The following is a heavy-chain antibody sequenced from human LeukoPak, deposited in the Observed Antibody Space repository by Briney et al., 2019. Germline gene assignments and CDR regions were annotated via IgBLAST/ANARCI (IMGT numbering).Heavy chain of an antibody. CDR3: ARAKVRGVIIKSFDY. Sequence: GGSLRLSCAASGFTFSSYAMSWVRQAPGKGLEWVSAISGSGGSTYYADSVKGRFTISRDNSKNTLYLQMNSLRAGDTAVYYCARAKVRGVIIKSFDYWGQGTLVTVSS. V-gene: IGHV3-23*01. CDR1: GFTFSSYA. J-gene: IGHJ4*02. D-gene: IGHD3-10*01. CDR2: ISGSGGST.